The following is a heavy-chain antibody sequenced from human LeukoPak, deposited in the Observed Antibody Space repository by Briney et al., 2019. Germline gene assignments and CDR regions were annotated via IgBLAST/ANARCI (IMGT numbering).Heavy chain of an antibody. V-gene: IGHV4-34*01. D-gene: IGHD1-26*01. CDR2: INHSGST. J-gene: IGHJ5*02. CDR1: GGSFSGYY. Sequence: SETLSLTCAVYGGSFSGYYWSWIRQPPGKGLEWIGEINHSGSTNYNPSLKSRVTILVDTSKNQFSLKLSSVTAADTAVYYCARGSGSLDADPWGQGTLVTVSS. CDR3: ARGSGSLDADP.